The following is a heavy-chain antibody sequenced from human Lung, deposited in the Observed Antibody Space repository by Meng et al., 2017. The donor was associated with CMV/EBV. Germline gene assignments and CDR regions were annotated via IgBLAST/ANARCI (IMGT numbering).Heavy chain of an antibody. J-gene: IGHJ4*01. V-gene: IGHV1-2*06. CDR3: AKSSDNGWSS. CDR1: GYSFSGFD. CDR2: VNPISDDT. D-gene: IGHD6-19*01. Sequence: VQRVQSGAEVKRPGASENISCQASGYSFSGFDLNWARQAPGHGLEWLGRVNPISDDTHLAQKFEGRITVTRGATINTAFMELTRLRPDDTAVYYCAKSSDNGWSSWGPGTLVTVSS.